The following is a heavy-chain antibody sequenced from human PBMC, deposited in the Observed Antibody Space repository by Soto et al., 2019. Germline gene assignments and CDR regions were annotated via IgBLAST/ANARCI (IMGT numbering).Heavy chain of an antibody. CDR2: INAGNGNT. D-gene: IGHD2-2*01. Sequence: SVKVSCKASGYTFTSYAMHWVRQAPGQRLEWMGWINAGNGNTKYSQKFQGRVTITRDTSASTAYMELSSLRSEDTAVYYCAREAIVVPAAIFNGMDVWGQGTTDTVSS. CDR1: GYTFTSYA. V-gene: IGHV1-3*01. CDR3: AREAIVVPAAIFNGMDV. J-gene: IGHJ6*02.